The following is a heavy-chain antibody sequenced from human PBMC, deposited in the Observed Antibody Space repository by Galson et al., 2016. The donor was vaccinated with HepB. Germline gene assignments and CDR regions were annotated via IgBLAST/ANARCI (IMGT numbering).Heavy chain of an antibody. D-gene: IGHD3-10*01. J-gene: IGHJ4*02. CDR3: ARERSGSGPLSFFDA. V-gene: IGHV3-30-3*01. CDR1: SPIFNRDA. Sequence: SLRLSCAASSPIFNRDAIHWVRQGPGKGLDWVAFISPDGNNKIYTNSVRGRFTISRDRFKNTVYLQMNSLRGDDTAVYYCARERSGSGPLSFFDAWGQGTLVSDTS. CDR2: ISPDGNNK.